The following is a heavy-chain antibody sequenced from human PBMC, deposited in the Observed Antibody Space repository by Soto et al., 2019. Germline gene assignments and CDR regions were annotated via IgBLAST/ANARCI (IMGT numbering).Heavy chain of an antibody. J-gene: IGHJ6*02. CDR3: ARHGCSSTSCINYYYYGMDV. D-gene: IGHD2-2*01. Sequence: LGESLKISCKGSGYSFTSYWISWVRQMPGKSLERMGIIYPGNSDTRYSPNFQGQVTISADKSISTAYLQWSSLKASDTAMYYCARHGCSSTSCINYYYYGMDVWGQGTTVTVSS. CDR1: GYSFTSYW. V-gene: IGHV5-51*01. CDR2: IYPGNSDT.